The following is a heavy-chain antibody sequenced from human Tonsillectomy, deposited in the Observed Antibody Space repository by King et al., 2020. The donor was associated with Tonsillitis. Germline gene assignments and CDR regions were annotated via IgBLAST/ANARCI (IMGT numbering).Heavy chain of an antibody. CDR3: ARDDREVVVHHLGYYGMDV. CDR2: ISVDNGNI. CDR1: GYTFTSYG. Sequence: VQLVQSGAEVKKPGASVKVSCKASGYTFTSYGISWVRQAPGQGLEWMGWISVDNGNINYAQKLQGRVTMTTDTSTSTAYMELRSLRSDDTAVYYCARDDREVVVHHLGYYGMDVWGQGTTVTVSS. D-gene: IGHD2-15*01. V-gene: IGHV1-18*04. J-gene: IGHJ6*02.